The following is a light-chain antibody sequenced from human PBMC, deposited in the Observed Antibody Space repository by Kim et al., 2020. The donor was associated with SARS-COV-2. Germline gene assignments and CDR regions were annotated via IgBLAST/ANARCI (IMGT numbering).Light chain of an antibody. CDR3: NSRDSSGNHWV. CDR2: GKN. Sequence: ALVQTVEITCQVDSLRSDYASWYQQKPGQAPLLVIYGKNNRPSGIPDRFSGSSSGNTASLTITGAQAEDEADYYCNSRDSSGNHWVFGGGTQLTVL. J-gene: IGLJ3*02. CDR1: SLRSDY. V-gene: IGLV3-19*01.